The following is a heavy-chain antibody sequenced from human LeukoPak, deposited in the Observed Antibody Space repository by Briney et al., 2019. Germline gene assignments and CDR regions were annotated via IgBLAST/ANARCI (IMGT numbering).Heavy chain of an antibody. CDR2: INPSVGST. D-gene: IGHD3-3*01. CDR1: GYTFTSHY. CDR3: VAPGASGFVGNFWSGPLDF. V-gene: IGHV1-46*01. Sequence: GASVKVSCRASGYTFTSHYMHWVRQAPGQGLEWTGVINPSVGSTSYPQKFQGRVTMSRDTSTSTVYMELSSLKSEDTAVYYCVAPGASGFVGNFWSGPLDFWGQGALVTVSS. J-gene: IGHJ4*02.